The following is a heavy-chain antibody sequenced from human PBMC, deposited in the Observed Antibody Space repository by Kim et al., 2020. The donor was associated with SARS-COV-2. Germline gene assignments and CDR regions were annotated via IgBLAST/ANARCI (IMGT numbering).Heavy chain of an antibody. Sequence: SETLSLTCTVSGTSISDYYWSWIRQSPEKGLEWIGYIRDTGITYYNPSLDNRCTLSLDKSQKQFSLSLNSVTAADTAVYYCAQPYTSISNSPHLNWSPGALVTVSS. CDR2: IRDTGIT. CDR3: AQPYTSISNSPHLN. V-gene: IGHV4-59*03. D-gene: IGHD3-16*01. J-gene: IGHJ4*02. CDR1: GTSISDYY.